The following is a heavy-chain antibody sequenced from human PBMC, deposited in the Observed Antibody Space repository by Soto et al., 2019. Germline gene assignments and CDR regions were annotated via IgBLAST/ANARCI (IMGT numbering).Heavy chain of an antibody. J-gene: IGHJ4*02. CDR3: AKGEGVGATPDGANC. CDR2: VRSDGDTT. D-gene: IGHD1-26*01. CDR1: GFTFTGYG. V-gene: IGHV3-23*01. Sequence: EVQVLECGGGLVQPGGSLRLSCAASGFTFTGYGMNWVRQAPGKGLEWVSGVRSDGDTTYNAESVKGRFTVSRDTSKNAVYLQMNSLRVEDTAVYYCAKGEGVGATPDGANCWGQGTLVTVSP.